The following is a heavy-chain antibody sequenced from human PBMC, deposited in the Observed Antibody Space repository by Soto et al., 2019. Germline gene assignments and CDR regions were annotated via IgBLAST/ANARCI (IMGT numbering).Heavy chain of an antibody. Sequence: EVQLVESGGGLVQPGGSLRLSCAASGFTFSTFWMSWVRQAPGKGLEWVANIKKDGSEKYYVDSVKGRFTISRDNAENSLYLQMNSQRGEDTAVYYCARGDRDFFYTGGRYYYFYYMDVWGKGTTVAVSS. J-gene: IGHJ6*03. CDR3: ARGDRDFFYTGGRYYYFYYMDV. V-gene: IGHV3-7*01. CDR1: GFTFSTFW. CDR2: IKKDGSEK. D-gene: IGHD3-3*01.